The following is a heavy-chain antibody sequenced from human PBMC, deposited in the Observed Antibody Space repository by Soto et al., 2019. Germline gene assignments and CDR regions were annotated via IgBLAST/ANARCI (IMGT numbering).Heavy chain of an antibody. CDR1: GFTLTNND. D-gene: IGHD1-26*01. J-gene: IGHJ6*02. V-gene: IGHV3-30*18. Sequence: GGSLRLSCVASGFTLTNNDMHWVRQAPGQGLEWVAVISSDGSSYYYGDSVRGRFTISRDTSKNTLFLEMNSLTTADTAVYYCAKDRGLAESGTWSHYYYGMDVWGQGTSVTVSS. CDR3: AKDRGLAESGTWSHYYYGMDV. CDR2: ISSDGSSY.